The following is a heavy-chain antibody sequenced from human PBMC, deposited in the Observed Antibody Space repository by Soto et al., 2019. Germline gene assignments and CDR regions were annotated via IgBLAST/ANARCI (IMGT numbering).Heavy chain of an antibody. Sequence: PSQTLSLTCAISGDSVSSDTASWIWIRQSPSRGLEWLGRTYYKSKWNNDYALSVKSRITISPDTSQNQFSLDLDSVTPEDTAVYYCARVRHFWDYYGMDVWVQGTTVTVPS. CDR1: GDSVSSDTAS. J-gene: IGHJ6*02. V-gene: IGHV6-1*01. CDR3: ARVRHFWDYYGMDV. D-gene: IGHD3-3*02. CDR2: TYYKSKWNN.